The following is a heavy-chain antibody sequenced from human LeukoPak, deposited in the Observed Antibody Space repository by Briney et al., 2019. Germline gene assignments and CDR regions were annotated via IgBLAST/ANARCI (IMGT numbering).Heavy chain of an antibody. CDR1: GFTLTNYA. CDR3: ARGTYCSNTTCYPLGVFDV. Sequence: GRSLRLSCRASGFTLTNYAMNWVRQAPGKGLEWVSAISGSGDDTYLADSVKGRFTISRDNSKNTLYLQMNSLRAEDTAVYYCARGTYCSNTTCYPLGVFDVWGQGTMVTVSS. V-gene: IGHV3-23*01. J-gene: IGHJ3*01. CDR2: ISGSGDDT. D-gene: IGHD2-2*01.